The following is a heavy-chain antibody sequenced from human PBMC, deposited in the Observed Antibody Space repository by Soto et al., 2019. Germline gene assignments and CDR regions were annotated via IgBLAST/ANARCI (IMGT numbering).Heavy chain of an antibody. CDR1: GFTFSNYG. CDR2: ILYDGSDK. V-gene: IGHV3-30*18. Sequence: QVQLVESGGGVVQPGRSLRLSCAASGFTFSNYGMHWVRQAPGKGLEWVAFILYDGSDKYFADSVKGRFTISRDNSKNTLELQMNSLRAEDTAVYYCAKDQIVMIRGVMNYYGMDVLGQWTTVTVSS. CDR3: AKDQIVMIRGVMNYYGMDV. D-gene: IGHD3-10*01. J-gene: IGHJ6*02.